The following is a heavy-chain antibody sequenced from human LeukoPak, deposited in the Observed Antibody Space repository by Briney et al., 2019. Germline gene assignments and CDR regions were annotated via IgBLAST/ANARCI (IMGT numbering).Heavy chain of an antibody. V-gene: IGHV3-48*01. CDR1: GFTFSSYS. CDR2: ISSSSSTI. J-gene: IGHJ6*04. D-gene: IGHD2-15*01. CDR3: ANDVGSSTTPDV. Sequence: GGSLRLSCAASGFTFSSYSMNWVRQAPGKGLEGVSYISSSSSTIYYADSVKGRFTISRDNAKNSLYLQMNSLRAEDTAVYYCANDVGSSTTPDVWGKGTTVAVSS.